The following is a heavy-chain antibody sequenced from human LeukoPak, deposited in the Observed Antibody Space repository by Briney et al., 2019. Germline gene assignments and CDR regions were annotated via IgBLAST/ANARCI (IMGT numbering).Heavy chain of an antibody. D-gene: IGHD5-24*01. J-gene: IGHJ4*02. Sequence: SETLSLTCTVSGGSISSSSYFWGWIRQPPGKGLEWIGSIYYSGSTYYNPSLKSRVTISVDTSKNQFSLKLSSVTAADTAVYYCARDERVEMATISRIDYWGQGTLVTVSS. CDR3: ARDERVEMATISRIDY. CDR2: IYYSGST. V-gene: IGHV4-39*07. CDR1: GGSISSSSYF.